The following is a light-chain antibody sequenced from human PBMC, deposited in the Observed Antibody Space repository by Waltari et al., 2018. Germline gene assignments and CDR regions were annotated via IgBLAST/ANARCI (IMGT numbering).Light chain of an antibody. CDR1: SSDVGGYNY. Sequence: QSALTQPASVSGSPGQSITISCTGTSSDVGGYNYVSRYPQHPGKAPKLMIYDVSTRPSGVSNRFSGSKSGNTASLTISGLKAEDEADYYCSSYTSSSTRVFGTGTKVTVL. CDR3: SSYTSSSTRV. V-gene: IGLV2-14*03. CDR2: DVS. J-gene: IGLJ1*01.